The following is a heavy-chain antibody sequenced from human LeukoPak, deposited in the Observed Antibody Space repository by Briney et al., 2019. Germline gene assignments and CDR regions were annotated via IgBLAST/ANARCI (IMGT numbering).Heavy chain of an antibody. J-gene: IGHJ4*02. CDR3: AKSGQWLPPTEFDS. CDR2: ISGSGGNT. Sequence: GGSLRLSCGASGFTFSSYGMSWVRQAPGKGLEWVSAISGSGGNTYYADSVKGRFTISRDNSKNTLYLQMNSLRAEDTAVYYCAKSGQWLPPTEFDSWGQGTLVTVSS. CDR1: GFTFSSYG. V-gene: IGHV3-23*01. D-gene: IGHD6-19*01.